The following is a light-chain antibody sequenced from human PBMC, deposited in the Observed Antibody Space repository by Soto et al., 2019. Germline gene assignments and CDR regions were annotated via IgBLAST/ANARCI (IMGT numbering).Light chain of an antibody. V-gene: IGKV3-20*01. Sequence: EVVLTQSPGTLSLSPGERATLSCRATQSVASGYFAWYQQKPGQAPRLLIYGASTRATGIPDRFSGSGSGTDFTLTISRLEPEDSAVYFCQHYGTSRTFGQVTKVEIK. CDR1: QSVASGY. CDR3: QHYGTSRT. CDR2: GAS. J-gene: IGKJ1*01.